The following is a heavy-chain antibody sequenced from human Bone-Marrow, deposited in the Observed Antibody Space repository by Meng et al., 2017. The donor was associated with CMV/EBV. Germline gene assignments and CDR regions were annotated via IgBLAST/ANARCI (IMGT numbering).Heavy chain of an antibody. V-gene: IGHV3-21*01. J-gene: IGHJ6*01. CDR3: TRDCQGDCPTLPFHYFGLAG. CDR1: GFTFSSYS. CDR2: ISSSSSYI. Sequence: GGSLRLSCAASGFTFSSYSMNWVRQAPGKGLEWVSSISSSSSYIYYADSVKGRFTVSRDNAKNSLYLQMNGLRVADTALYYCTRDCQGDCPTLPFHYFGLAGWGHGTTVTGSS. D-gene: IGHD2-8*01.